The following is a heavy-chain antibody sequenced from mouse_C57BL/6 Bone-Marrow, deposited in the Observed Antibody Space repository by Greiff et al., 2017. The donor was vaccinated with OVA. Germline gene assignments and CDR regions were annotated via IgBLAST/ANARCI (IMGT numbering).Heavy chain of an antibody. CDR2: ISDGGSYT. CDR1: GFTFSSYA. V-gene: IGHV5-4*01. J-gene: IGHJ1*03. D-gene: IGHD1-1*01. CDR3: AREDYYGSSYGWYFDV. Sequence: EVMLVESGGGLVKPGGSLKLSCAASGFTFSSYAMSWVRQTPEKRLEWVATISDGGSYTYYPDNVKGRFTISRDNAKNNLYLQMSHLKSEDTAMYYCAREDYYGSSYGWYFDVWGTGTTVTVSS.